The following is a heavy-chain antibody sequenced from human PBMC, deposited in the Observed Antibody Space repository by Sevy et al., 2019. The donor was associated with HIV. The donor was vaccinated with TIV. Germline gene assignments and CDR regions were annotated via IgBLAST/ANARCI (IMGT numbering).Heavy chain of an antibody. CDR3: ARQKESGSRFGVVIAFDY. D-gene: IGHD3-3*01. V-gene: IGHV4-59*08. Sequence: SETLSLTCTVSGGSISSYYWSWIRQPPGKGLEWIGYIYYSGSTNYNPSLKSRVTISVDTSKNQFSLKLSSVTAADTAVYYCARQKESGSRFGVVIAFDYWGQGTLVTVSS. CDR2: IYYSGST. J-gene: IGHJ4*02. CDR1: GGSISSYY.